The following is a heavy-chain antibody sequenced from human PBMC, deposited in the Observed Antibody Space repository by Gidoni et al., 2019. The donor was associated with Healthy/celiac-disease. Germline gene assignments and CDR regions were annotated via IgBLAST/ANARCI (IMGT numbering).Heavy chain of an antibody. CDR3: ARDGSMITFGYVDY. CDR2: IWYDGSNK. CDR1: GFTFSSYG. V-gene: IGHV3-33*01. J-gene: IGHJ4*02. D-gene: IGHD3-16*01. Sequence: QVQLVASGGGVVQPGRSLRLSCAASGFTFSSYGMHWVRQAPGKGLEWVAVIWYDGSNKDYADSVKGRVTISRDNSKNTLYLKMNSLRAEDTAVYYCARDGSMITFGYVDYWGQGTLVTVSS.